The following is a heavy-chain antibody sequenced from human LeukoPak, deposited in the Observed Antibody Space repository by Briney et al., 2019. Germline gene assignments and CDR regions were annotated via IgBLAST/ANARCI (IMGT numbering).Heavy chain of an antibody. CDR1: GFTFSHFG. CDR3: AKPRAVGVNAFFDY. V-gene: IGHV3-33*06. CDR2: IFYNGANK. Sequence: PGGSLRLSCAASGFTFSHFGMHWIRQAPGKGLEWVAVIFYNGANKYYADSVNGRSTISRDNSKNTLYLQMNSLRAEDTAIYYCAKPRAVGVNAFFDYWGQGTLVTVSS. J-gene: IGHJ4*02.